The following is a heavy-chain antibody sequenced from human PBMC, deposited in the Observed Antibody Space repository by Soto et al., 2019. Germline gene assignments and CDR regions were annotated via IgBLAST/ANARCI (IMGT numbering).Heavy chain of an antibody. J-gene: IGHJ4*02. CDR1: GFTFSSYA. CDR3: ARRSSGWYFDY. V-gene: IGHV3-23*01. D-gene: IGHD6-19*01. Sequence: EVQLLESGGGLVQPGGSLRLSFAASGFTFSSYAMNWVRQAPGKGLEWVSVISGSGDSTYYADSVKGRFTISRDNSKNTLYLQMNSLRAEDTAVYYCARRSSGWYFDYWGQGTLVTVSS. CDR2: ISGSGDST.